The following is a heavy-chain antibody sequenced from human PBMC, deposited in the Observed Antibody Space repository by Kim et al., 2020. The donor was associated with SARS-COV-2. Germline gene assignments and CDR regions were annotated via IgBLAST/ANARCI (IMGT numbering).Heavy chain of an antibody. V-gene: IGHV3-7*03. D-gene: IGHD5-18*01. CDR1: GFTFSSYW. J-gene: IGHJ4*02. Sequence: GGSLRLSCAASGFTFSSYWMSWVRQAPGKGLEWVANINQDGSEKYYVDSVKGRFTISRDNAKNSLSLQMHSLRAEDTAVYYCARGRRYSYGYIEYWGQGSLVSVSS. CDR3: ARGRRYSYGYIEY. CDR2: INQDGSEK.